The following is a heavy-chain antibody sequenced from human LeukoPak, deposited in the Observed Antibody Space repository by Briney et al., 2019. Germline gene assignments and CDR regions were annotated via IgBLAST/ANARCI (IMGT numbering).Heavy chain of an antibody. CDR3: ARDPPGGTFFGY. V-gene: IGHV1-2*02. D-gene: IGHD3-16*01. Sequence: ASVKVSCKASGYTFNGYYMHWVRQAPGQGLEWMGWINPNNGATKYAQKFQGRVTMTRDSSISTAYVELSSLTSDDTAVYFCARDPPGGTFFGYWGQGTLVTVSS. J-gene: IGHJ4*02. CDR2: INPNNGAT. CDR1: GYTFNGYY.